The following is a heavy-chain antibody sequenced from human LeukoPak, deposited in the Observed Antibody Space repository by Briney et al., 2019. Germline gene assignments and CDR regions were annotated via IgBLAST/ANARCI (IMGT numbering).Heavy chain of an antibody. J-gene: IGHJ5*02. Sequence: PSGTLSLTCAVSSGSIFSSNWWSWVRQPPGKGLEWIGEIYHSGSTNYNPSLKSRVTISVDTSKNQFSLKLSSVTAADTAVYYCARRRWAVARLNWFDPWGQGALVTVSS. CDR1: SGSIFSSNW. CDR3: ARRRWAVARLNWFDP. CDR2: IYHSGST. D-gene: IGHD6-19*01. V-gene: IGHV4-4*02.